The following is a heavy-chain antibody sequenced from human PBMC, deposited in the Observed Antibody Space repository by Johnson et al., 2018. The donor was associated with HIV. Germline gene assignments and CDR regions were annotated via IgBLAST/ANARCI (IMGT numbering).Heavy chain of an antibody. CDR2: IKEDGSAK. J-gene: IGHJ3*02. CDR3: ARDRGYDAFDI. V-gene: IGHV3-7*01. CDR1: GFTVSSNY. D-gene: IGHD3-22*01. Sequence: MQLVESGGGLVRPGGSLRLSCTASGFTVSSNYMSWVRQAPGKGLEWVANIKEDGSAKNYVDSVKGRFTISRDNARNSLYLQMNSLRAEDTAVYFCARDRGYDAFDIWGQGIMVTVSS.